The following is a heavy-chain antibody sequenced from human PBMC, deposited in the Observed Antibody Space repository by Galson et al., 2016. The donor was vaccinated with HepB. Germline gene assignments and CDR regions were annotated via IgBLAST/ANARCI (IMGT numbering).Heavy chain of an antibody. J-gene: IGHJ5*02. CDR3: ARVYYPNWFDP. V-gene: IGHV1-2*02. D-gene: IGHD3-10*01. CDR2: INPNSGGT. Sequence: SVKVSCKASGYTFTDYYMHWVRQAPGQGLEWMGWINPNSGGTNYAQKFQGRVTMTRATSISTAYMELSRLRSDDTAVYYCARVYYPNWFDPWGQGTLVTVSS. CDR1: GYTFTDYY.